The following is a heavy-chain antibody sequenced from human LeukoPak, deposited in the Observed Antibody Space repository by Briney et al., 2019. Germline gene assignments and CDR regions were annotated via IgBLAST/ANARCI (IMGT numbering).Heavy chain of an antibody. Sequence: SETLSLTCIVSSGSISSYYWSWIRQPPGNGLEWIGYIYYSGSTNYNPSLKSRVTISVDTSKNQFSLKLSSVIAADTAVYYCARVVGSGYSDYWGQGTLVTVSS. J-gene: IGHJ4*02. CDR1: SGSISSYY. D-gene: IGHD5-12*01. CDR3: ARVVGSGYSDY. V-gene: IGHV4-59*01. CDR2: IYYSGST.